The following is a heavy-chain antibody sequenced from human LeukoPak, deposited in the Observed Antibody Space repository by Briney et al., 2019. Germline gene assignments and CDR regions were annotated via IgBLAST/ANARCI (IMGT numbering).Heavy chain of an antibody. CDR3: ARLSRRDIVVVPAAPGPDY. J-gene: IGHJ4*02. D-gene: IGHD2-2*01. CDR2: IYYSGST. Sequence: SETLSLTCTVSGGSISSSSYYWGWIRQPPGKGLEWIGRIYYSGSTYYNPSLKSRVTISVDTSKNQFSLKLSSMPAADTAVYYCARLSRRDIVVVPAAPGPDYWGQGTLVTVSS. V-gene: IGHV4-39*01. CDR1: GGSISSSSYY.